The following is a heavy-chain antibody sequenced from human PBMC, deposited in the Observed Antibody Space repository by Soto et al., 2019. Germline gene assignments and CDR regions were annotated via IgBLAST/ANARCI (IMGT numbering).Heavy chain of an antibody. J-gene: IGHJ4*02. CDR2: IYYSGST. CDR1: GGSISSSSYY. CDR3: AVGYCGSTSCWGYFDY. Sequence: QLQLQESGPGLVKPSETLSLTCTVSGGSISSSSYYWGWIRQPPGKGLEWIGSIYYSGSTYYNPSLKSRVTISVDTSKNQFSLKLSSVTAADTAVYYCAVGYCGSTSCWGYFDYWGQGTLVTVSS. V-gene: IGHV4-39*01. D-gene: IGHD2-2*01.